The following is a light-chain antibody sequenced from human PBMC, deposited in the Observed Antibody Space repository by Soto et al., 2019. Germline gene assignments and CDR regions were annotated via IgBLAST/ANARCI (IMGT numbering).Light chain of an antibody. V-gene: IGLV1-44*01. CDR1: TSNIGSNT. J-gene: IGLJ1*01. CDR3: AAWDDRLGGLYV. CDR2: SSN. Sequence: QSVLSQPPSASGTPGQRVTISCSGSTSNIGSNTVNWYQQLPGTAPKLLIYSSNQRPSGVPDRFSGSKSGTSASLVISGLQSEDEADYYCAAWDDRLGGLYVFGTGTEVTVL.